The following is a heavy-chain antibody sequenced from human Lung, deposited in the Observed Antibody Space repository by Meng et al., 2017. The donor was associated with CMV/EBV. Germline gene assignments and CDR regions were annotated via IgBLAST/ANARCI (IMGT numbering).Heavy chain of an antibody. Sequence: LSLTCAASGFTFSTYWMHWVRQVPGKGLVRVSRISSDGSSTRSYADSVKGRFTISRDNAKNTLYLQMNSLRAEDTAVYYCVRGAMCSSTSCYKYYYYGMDVWGQGTTVTVSS. J-gene: IGHJ6*02. CDR3: VRGAMCSSTSCYKYYYYGMDV. CDR2: ISSDGSST. CDR1: GFTFSTYW. D-gene: IGHD2-2*02. V-gene: IGHV3-74*01.